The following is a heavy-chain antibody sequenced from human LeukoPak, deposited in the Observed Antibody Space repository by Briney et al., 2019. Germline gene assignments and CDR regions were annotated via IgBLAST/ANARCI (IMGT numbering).Heavy chain of an antibody. V-gene: IGHV3-30*04. J-gene: IGHJ4*02. D-gene: IGHD5-18*01. Sequence: PGRSLRLSCAASGFTFSSYAMHWGRQAPGQGQEWVAIISYDGSNKYYDDSVKGRFTISRDNSKNTLYLQMNSLRAEDTGVYYCARDIDGNTAMAILDYWGQGTLVTVSS. CDR3: ARDIDGNTAMAILDY. CDR1: GFTFSSYA. CDR2: ISYDGSNK.